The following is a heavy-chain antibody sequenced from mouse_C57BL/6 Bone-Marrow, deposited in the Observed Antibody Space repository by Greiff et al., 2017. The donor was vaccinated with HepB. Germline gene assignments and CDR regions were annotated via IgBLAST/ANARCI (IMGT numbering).Heavy chain of an antibody. CDR1: GFNIKNTY. D-gene: IGHD2-3*01. CDR3: ARYDRYSWYFDG. Sequence: EVQLQQSVAELVRPGASVKLSCTASGFNIKNTYMHWVKQRPEQGLEWIGRIDPANGNTKYAPKFQGKATITADTSSNTAYLQLSSLPSEDTAVYFCARYDRYSWYFDGWVAGTTVTLSS. J-gene: IGHJ1*01. CDR2: IDPANGNT. V-gene: IGHV14-3*01.